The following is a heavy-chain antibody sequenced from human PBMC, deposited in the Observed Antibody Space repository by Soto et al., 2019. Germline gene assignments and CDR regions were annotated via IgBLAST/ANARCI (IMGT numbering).Heavy chain of an antibody. J-gene: IGHJ4*02. CDR1: GGSITNYY. CDR2: AHYSGST. V-gene: IGHV4-59*01. CDR3: ARRGLGARFDY. Sequence: SETLSLTCTVSGGSITNYYWSWIRQTPGKGLEWVGSAHYSGSTQYNPSLKSRVTTSVDTSKNQISLNLTSVTAADTAVYYCARRGLGARFDYWGQGTLVTVSS. D-gene: IGHD1-26*01.